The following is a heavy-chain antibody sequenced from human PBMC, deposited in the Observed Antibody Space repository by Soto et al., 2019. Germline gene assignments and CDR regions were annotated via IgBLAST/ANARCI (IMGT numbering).Heavy chain of an antibody. D-gene: IGHD3-10*01. Sequence: VASVKVSCKVSGYTLTELSMHGVRQAPGKGLEWMGGFDPEDGETIYAQKFQGRVTMTEDTSTDTAYMELSSLRSEDTAVYYCATGRYYAEDAFDIWGQGTMVPVSS. CDR2: FDPEDGET. V-gene: IGHV1-24*01. CDR3: ATGRYYAEDAFDI. J-gene: IGHJ3*02. CDR1: GYTLTELS.